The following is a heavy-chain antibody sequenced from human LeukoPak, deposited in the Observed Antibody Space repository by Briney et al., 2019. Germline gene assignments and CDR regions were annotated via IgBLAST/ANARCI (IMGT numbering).Heavy chain of an antibody. CDR1: GGSISSGSYY. V-gene: IGHV4-61*02. D-gene: IGHD2-2*01. CDR2: MYTSGST. Sequence: SRTLSLTCTVSGGSISSGSYYWSWIRQPAGKGLEWIGRMYTSGSTNYNPSLKSRVTISVDTSKNQFSLKLSSVTAADTAVYYCARDHRHCSSTSCFRRGYNWFDPWGQGTLVTVSS. CDR3: ARDHRHCSSTSCFRRGYNWFDP. J-gene: IGHJ5*02.